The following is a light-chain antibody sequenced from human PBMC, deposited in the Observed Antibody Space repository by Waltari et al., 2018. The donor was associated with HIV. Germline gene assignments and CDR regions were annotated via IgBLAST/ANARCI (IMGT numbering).Light chain of an antibody. CDR2: KTS. CDR1: QTLLYSDGYKY. V-gene: IGKV2-28*01. CDR3: MQALQAHS. J-gene: IGKJ2*01. Sequence: DIVMTQSPLSLPVTPGESASISCRSSQTLLYSDGYKYLDWYQQKPGQSPRLLIYKTSNRASGVSDRFSGSASGTDFTLRISRVEAEDVGVYYCMQALQAHSFGQGTKLKIK.